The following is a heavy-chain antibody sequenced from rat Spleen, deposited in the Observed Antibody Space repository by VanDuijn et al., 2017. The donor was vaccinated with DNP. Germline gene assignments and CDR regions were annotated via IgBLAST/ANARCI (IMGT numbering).Heavy chain of an antibody. D-gene: IGHD1-11*01. J-gene: IGHJ4*01. Sequence: EVQLVESGGGLVQSGRSLKVSCAASGFTFSDYNMAWVRQAPTKGLEWVATITYDGSRTYYRDSVKGRFTISRDKAKSTLYLQMDSLRSEDTATXYCTTXEGTNAWGQGTSVTVSS. CDR3: TTXEGTNA. CDR2: ITYDGSRT. V-gene: IGHV5S10*01. CDR1: GFTFSDYN.